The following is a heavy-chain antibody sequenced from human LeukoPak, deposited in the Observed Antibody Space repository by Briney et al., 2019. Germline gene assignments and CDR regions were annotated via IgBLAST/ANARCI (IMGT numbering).Heavy chain of an antibody. CDR1: GGSISSDY. Sequence: PSETLSLTCTVSGGSISSDYWSWIRQPAGKGLEWIGRIYNTGTTNYNSSLKSRVTMSVDTSTNQFSLRLTSVTAADTAVYYCARVTKYYYYYGMDVWGQGTTVTVSS. V-gene: IGHV4-4*07. CDR2: IYNTGTT. CDR3: ARVTKYYYYYGMDV. D-gene: IGHD1/OR15-1a*01. J-gene: IGHJ6*02.